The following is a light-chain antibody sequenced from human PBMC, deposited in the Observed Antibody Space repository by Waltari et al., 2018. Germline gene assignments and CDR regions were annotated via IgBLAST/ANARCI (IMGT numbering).Light chain of an antibody. CDR3: CSYAGSRRV. CDR1: SSDVGGYTL. V-gene: IGLV2-23*01. J-gene: IGLJ3*02. CDR2: EGS. Sequence: QSALTQPASVSGSPGQSITISCTGTSSDVGGYTLVSWYQQHPGKAPKLMLYEGSKRPSGVSNRFSGSKSGNTASLTISGLQAEDEADYYCCSYAGSRRVFGGGTKLTVL.